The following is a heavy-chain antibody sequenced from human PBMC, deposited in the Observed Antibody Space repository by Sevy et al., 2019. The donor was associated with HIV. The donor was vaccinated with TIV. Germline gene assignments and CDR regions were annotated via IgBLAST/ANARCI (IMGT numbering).Heavy chain of an antibody. V-gene: IGHV3-30*18. CDR2: VSYDGADK. J-gene: IGHJ4*02. CDR1: GFIFNNYD. CDR3: AKDMVDCSGGTCYSGAVSPFES. D-gene: IGHD2-15*01. Sequence: GGCLRLSCAASGFIFNNYDMYWIRQAPGKGLEWVATVSYDGADKDYADIVKGRFTISRDSSRSMLYLQMSSLRPEDTGVYFCAKDMVDCSGGTCYSGAVSPFESWGQGTPVTVSS.